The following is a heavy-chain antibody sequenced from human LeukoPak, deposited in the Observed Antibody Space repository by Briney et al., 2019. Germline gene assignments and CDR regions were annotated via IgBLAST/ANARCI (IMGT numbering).Heavy chain of an antibody. V-gene: IGHV1-18*01. CDR1: GYTFTIYG. D-gene: IGHD2-2*01. CDR2: ISAYNGNT. J-gene: IGHJ5*02. Sequence: GASVKVSCKASGYTFTIYGISWVRQAPGQGLEWMGWISAYNGNTKYAQKVQGRVTMTTDTSTSTAYMELRSLRSDDTAVYYCARGGVFCSSSTCPLNWLDPWGQGTLVTVSS. CDR3: ARGGVFCSSSTCPLNWLDP.